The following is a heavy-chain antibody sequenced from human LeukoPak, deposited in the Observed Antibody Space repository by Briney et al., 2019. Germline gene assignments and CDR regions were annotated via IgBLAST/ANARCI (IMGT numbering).Heavy chain of an antibody. Sequence: GASVKVSCKASGYTFTGYYMHWVRQAPGQGLEWMGWINPNSGGTNYAQKFQGRVTMTRDTSISTAYMELSRLRSDDTAVYYCAREGSSTRKLNWFDPWGQGTLVTVSS. V-gene: IGHV1-2*02. CDR3: AREGSSTRKLNWFDP. D-gene: IGHD2-2*01. CDR2: INPNSGGT. J-gene: IGHJ5*02. CDR1: GYTFTGYY.